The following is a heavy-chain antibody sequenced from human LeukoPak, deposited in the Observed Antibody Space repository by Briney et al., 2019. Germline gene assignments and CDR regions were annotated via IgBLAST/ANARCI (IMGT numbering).Heavy chain of an antibody. CDR1: GFTFSSYS. CDR2: ISSSSSYI. Sequence: GGSLRLSCAASGFTFSSYSMNWVRQAPGKGLEWVSSISSSSSYIYYADSVKGRFTISRDNAKNSLYLQMNSLRAEDTAVYYCARDWAAVAGNWFDPWGQGTLVTASS. D-gene: IGHD6-19*01. J-gene: IGHJ5*02. V-gene: IGHV3-21*01. CDR3: ARDWAAVAGNWFDP.